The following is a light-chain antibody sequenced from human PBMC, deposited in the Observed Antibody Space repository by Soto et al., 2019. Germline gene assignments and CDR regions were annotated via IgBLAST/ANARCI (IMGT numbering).Light chain of an antibody. V-gene: IGLV2-23*01. J-gene: IGLJ1*01. Sequence: QSALTQPASVSGSPGQSITISCTGTSSDVGSYNLVSWYQQHPGKAPKLMIYEGSKRPSGVSNRFSGSKSGNTASLTISGLQADDEADYYCCSYATSNTYVFGTGTKLTVL. CDR2: EGS. CDR1: SSDVGSYNL. CDR3: CSYATSNTYV.